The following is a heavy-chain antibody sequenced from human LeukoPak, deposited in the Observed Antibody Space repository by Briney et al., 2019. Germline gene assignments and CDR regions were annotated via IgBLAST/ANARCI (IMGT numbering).Heavy chain of an antibody. V-gene: IGHV4-38-2*02. D-gene: IGHD3-3*01. J-gene: IGHJ5*02. CDR2: LSHSETLYQSGNS. CDR1: GYSISTGYY. Sequence: SETLSLTCTVSGYSISTGYYWGWIRQPPGRGLEWIGSLSHSETLYQSGNSNYNPSLKSRVTISLDTSKNQFSLTLSSVTAADTAVYYCATFFWSGYSSWGPGTLVTVSS. CDR3: ATFFWSGYSS.